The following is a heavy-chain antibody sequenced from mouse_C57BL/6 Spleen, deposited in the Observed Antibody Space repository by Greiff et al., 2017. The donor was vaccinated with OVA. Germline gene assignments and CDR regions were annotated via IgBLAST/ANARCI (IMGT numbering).Heavy chain of an antibody. J-gene: IGHJ4*01. Sequence: EVMLVESGGGLVQPGGSLSLSCAASGFTFTDYYMSWVRQPPGTALEWLGFIRNKANGYTTEYSASVKGRFTISRDNSESILYLQMNALRAEDSATYYCARYYYGSSYAMDYWGQGTSVTVSS. D-gene: IGHD1-1*01. V-gene: IGHV7-3*01. CDR1: GFTFTDYY. CDR3: ARYYYGSSYAMDY. CDR2: IRNKANGYTT.